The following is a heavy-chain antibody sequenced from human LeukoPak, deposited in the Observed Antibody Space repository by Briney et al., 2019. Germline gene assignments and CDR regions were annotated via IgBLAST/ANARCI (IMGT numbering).Heavy chain of an antibody. J-gene: IGHJ4*02. D-gene: IGHD2-15*01. Sequence: ETLSLTCTVSGGSISSYYWSWVRQAPGKGLEWVSSITCSGDTTYYADSVKGRFTISRDNSKNTLYLQMNSLRAEDTAVYYCAKARGYCSGGTCYSGFDYWGQGTLVTVSS. CDR1: GGSISSYY. CDR3: AKARGYCSGGTCYSGFDY. CDR2: ITCSGDTT. V-gene: IGHV3-23*01.